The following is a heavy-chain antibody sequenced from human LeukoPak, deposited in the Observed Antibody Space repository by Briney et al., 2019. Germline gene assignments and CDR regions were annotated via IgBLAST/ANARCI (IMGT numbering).Heavy chain of an antibody. CDR3: ARGGGYSYGILDY. D-gene: IGHD5-18*01. J-gene: IGHJ4*02. CDR2: INGDGGST. CDR1: GFTFSSYW. Sequence: GGSLRLSCAASGFTFSSYWMHWVRQAPGRGLVWVSRINGDGGSTNYADSVKGRFTISRDNAKNTLSLQMNSLRVEDTAVYYCARGGGYSYGILDYWGQGTLVTVSS. V-gene: IGHV3-74*01.